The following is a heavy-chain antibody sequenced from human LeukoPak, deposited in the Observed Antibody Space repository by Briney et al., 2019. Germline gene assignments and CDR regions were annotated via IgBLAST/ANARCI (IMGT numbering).Heavy chain of an antibody. CDR1: GDSVSIKTAA. Sequence: SQTLSLTFAISGDSVSIKTAAWNWVRQSTSRGLEWLGRTYYRSKWYNDYAVYGKSQISINQDTSKNQFFLQLNSVTPEDTAVYYCARDISGYLLHWGQGTLVTVSS. V-gene: IGHV6-1*01. J-gene: IGHJ1*01. D-gene: IGHD3-10*01. CDR3: ARDISGYLLH. CDR2: TYYRSKWYN.